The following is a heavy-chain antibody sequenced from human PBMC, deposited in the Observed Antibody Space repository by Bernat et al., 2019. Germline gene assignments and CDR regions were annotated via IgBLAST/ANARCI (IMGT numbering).Heavy chain of an antibody. J-gene: IGHJ2*01. CDR3: ARGAGMEVHNWYFDL. D-gene: IGHD3-3*01. CDR1: GYAFSCCA. Sequence: VQLVESGGDLVQPGGSLSLSCAASGYAFSCCAVTWVRQAPGKGLEWVSTISNGGGNTYYADSVKGRFTISRDNSKNTLFLQMNSLRADDTAIYYCARGAGMEVHNWYFDLWGRGTLVTVSS. CDR2: ISNGGGNT. V-gene: IGHV3-23*04.